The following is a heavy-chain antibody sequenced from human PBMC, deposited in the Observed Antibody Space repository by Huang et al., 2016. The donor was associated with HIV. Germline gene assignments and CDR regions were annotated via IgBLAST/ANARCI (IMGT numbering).Heavy chain of an antibody. CDR2: VYTSWSV. V-gene: IGHV4-61*09. CDR3: ARGRGGTHSYFFYSMDV. J-gene: IGHJ6*03. CDR1: GDSISSGAFY. Sequence: QVQLQESGPGLVQPSQTLSLICTVSGDSISSGAFYWTWIRQSAGGGLQGIGHVYTSWSVLYNGSLRSRVTIALDTSKNQLSLNLRSVTAADTALYFCARGRGGTHSYFFYSMDVWGAGTAVIVSS. D-gene: IGHD1-26*01.